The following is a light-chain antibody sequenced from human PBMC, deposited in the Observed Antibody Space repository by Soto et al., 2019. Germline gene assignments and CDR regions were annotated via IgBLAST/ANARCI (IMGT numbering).Light chain of an antibody. CDR2: KAS. Sequence: DLQMTQSPSTLSASVGDRVTITCRASQSISSWLAWYQQKPGKAPKRLIYKASSLESGVPSRLGGSGSGTEFTLTISSLQPDDFATYYCQQYNSYSPWTVGQGTKVEIK. CDR1: QSISSW. V-gene: IGKV1-5*03. CDR3: QQYNSYSPWT. J-gene: IGKJ1*01.